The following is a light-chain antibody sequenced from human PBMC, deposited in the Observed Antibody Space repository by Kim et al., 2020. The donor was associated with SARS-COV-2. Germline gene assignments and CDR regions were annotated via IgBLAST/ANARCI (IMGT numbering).Light chain of an antibody. J-gene: IGKJ1*01. CDR1: QSLKNW. CDR2: KAS. CDR3: QQYNSLRT. Sequence: SASVGDRVIITCRASQSLKNWMAWYQQKPGKVPKLLIYKASSLQPGVASRFSGSGSGTEFTLTISSLQPDDSATYYCQQYNSLRTFGQGTKVDIK. V-gene: IGKV1-5*03.